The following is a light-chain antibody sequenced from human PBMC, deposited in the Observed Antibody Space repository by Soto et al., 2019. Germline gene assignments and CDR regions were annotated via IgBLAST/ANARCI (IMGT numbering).Light chain of an antibody. CDR1: QSVSSA. J-gene: IGKJ5*01. CDR3: KQYQSSPIT. CDR2: GAS. Sequence: IVLTQSSGALSLTVVERAALCCSASQSVSSALAWYHQKPGQAPRLLIYGASSRATGIPDRFSGSGSGTDFTLTITPLEPDDFVVYFCKQYQSSPITFGQGTRLE. V-gene: IGKV3-20*01.